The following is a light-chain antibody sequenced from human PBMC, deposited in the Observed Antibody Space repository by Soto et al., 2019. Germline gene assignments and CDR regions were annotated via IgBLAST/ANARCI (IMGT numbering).Light chain of an antibody. CDR1: QSISRT. V-gene: IGKV3-11*01. CDR2: DAS. J-gene: IGKJ4*01. Sequence: EIVLTQSPDTLSVSPGERATLSCRASQSISRTLAWYQQKSGQPPRLLIYDASTRATGFPARFSGSGSGTDFTLSISSLEPEDFAVYYCQQRSTWPLTFGGGTKVDIK. CDR3: QQRSTWPLT.